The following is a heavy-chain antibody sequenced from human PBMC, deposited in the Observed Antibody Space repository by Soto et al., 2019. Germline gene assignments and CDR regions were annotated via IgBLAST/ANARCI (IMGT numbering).Heavy chain of an antibody. J-gene: IGHJ3*02. CDR3: ASGELHGSGDAFDI. V-gene: IGHV4-38-2*01. CDR2: IYHSGST. Sequence: PSETLSLTCAFSVYSISSGYYWGWIRQPPGKGLEWIGSIYHSGSTYYNPSLKSRVTISVDTSKNQFSLKLSSVTAADTAVYYCASGELHGSGDAFDIWGQGTMVTVSS. D-gene: IGHD2-15*01. CDR1: VYSISSGYY.